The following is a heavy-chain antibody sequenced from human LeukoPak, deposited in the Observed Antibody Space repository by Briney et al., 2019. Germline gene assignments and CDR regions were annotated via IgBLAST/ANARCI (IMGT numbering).Heavy chain of an antibody. CDR2: INWNVGRT. CDR3: AREGSHYYDSSGSTDV. D-gene: IGHD3-22*01. V-gene: IGHV3-20*04. J-gene: IGHJ4*02. CDR1: GLTFDDYG. Sequence: GRSLRLSCAASGLTFDDYGMSWVRQAPGKGLEWVSGINWNVGRTGYADFVKGRFTISRDNAKNPLYLQMNSLRAEDTALYYCAREGSHYYDSSGSTDVWGQGTLVTVSS.